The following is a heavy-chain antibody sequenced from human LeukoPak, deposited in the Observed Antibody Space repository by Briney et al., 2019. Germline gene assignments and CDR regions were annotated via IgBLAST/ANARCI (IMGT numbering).Heavy chain of an antibody. V-gene: IGHV3-23*01. D-gene: IGHD5-12*01. CDR2: ISGSGGST. CDR3: AKRRYSDYGDYYYMDV. CDR1: GFTFSSYA. Sequence: GGSLRLSCAASGFTFSSYAMSWVRQAPGKGLEWGSGISGSGGSTNYADSVKGRFTISRDNSKNTLYLQMNSLRAEDTAVYYCAKRRYSDYGDYYYMDVWGKGTTVTVSS. J-gene: IGHJ6*03.